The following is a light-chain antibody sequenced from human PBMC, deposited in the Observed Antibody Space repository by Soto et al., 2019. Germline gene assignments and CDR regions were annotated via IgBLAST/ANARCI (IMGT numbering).Light chain of an antibody. J-gene: IGLJ1*01. CDR3: ISYTSDDVRYV. Sequence: QSVVTQPASVSGTPGQSITISCTGSNSDVGIYDFVSWYQHHPGRAPKLIVSEVSHRPSGVSNRFSGSKSGNTASLTISGLQSEDEADYYCISYTSDDVRYVFGTGTKVTAL. V-gene: IGLV2-14*01. CDR2: EVS. CDR1: NSDVGIYDF.